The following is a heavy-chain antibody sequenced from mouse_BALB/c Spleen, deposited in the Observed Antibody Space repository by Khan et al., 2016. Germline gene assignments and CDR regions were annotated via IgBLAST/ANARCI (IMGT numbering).Heavy chain of an antibody. CDR1: GYSITSDYA. CDR3: AINWDEEDY. Sequence: VQLKESGPGLVKPSQSLSLTCTVTGYSITSDYAWNWIRQFPGNKLEWMGYISYSGSTSYNPSLKSRISITRDTSKNQFFLQLKSVTTEDTATYYCAINWDEEDYWGQGTLVTVAA. J-gene: IGHJ3*01. D-gene: IGHD4-1*02. V-gene: IGHV3-2*02. CDR2: ISYSGST.